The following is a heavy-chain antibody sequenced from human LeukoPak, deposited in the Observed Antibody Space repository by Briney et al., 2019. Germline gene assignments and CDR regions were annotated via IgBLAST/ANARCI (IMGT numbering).Heavy chain of an antibody. V-gene: IGHV4-59*08. J-gene: IGHJ4*02. D-gene: IGHD6-19*01. CDR2: IYYTGNT. CDR3: ARSGSGWNFDS. Sequence: PSETLSLTCAVSGGSISNYYRSWIRQPPGKGLEWVGYIYYTGNTNNNPSLKSRVTISMDTSKNQFSLKLSYVTAAGTAVYYCARSGSGWNFDSWGQGTLVTVSS. CDR1: GGSISNYY.